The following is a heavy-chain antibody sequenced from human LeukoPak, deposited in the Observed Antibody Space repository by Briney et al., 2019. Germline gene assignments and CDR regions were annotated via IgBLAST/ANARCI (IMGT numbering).Heavy chain of an antibody. D-gene: IGHD5-12*01. CDR2: IRNKANSYTT. CDR1: GFTFSGSA. Sequence: PGGSLRLSCAASGFTFSGSAMHWVRQASGKGLEWVGRIRNKANSYTTEYAASVKGRFTISRDDSKNSLYLQMDSLKTEDTAVYYCAPSVGYDWGQGTLVTVSS. CDR3: APSVGYD. V-gene: IGHV3-72*01. J-gene: IGHJ4*02.